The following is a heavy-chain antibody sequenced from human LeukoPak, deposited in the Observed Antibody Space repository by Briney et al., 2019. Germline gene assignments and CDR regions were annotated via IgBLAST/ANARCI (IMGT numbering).Heavy chain of an antibody. J-gene: IGHJ4*02. D-gene: IGHD3-22*01. CDR2: IYSGGST. CDR1: GFTVSNNY. CDR3: ATVIDNSGSLGF. Sequence: GGSLRLSCAASGFTVSNNYMSWVRQAPGKGLEWASVIYSGGSTYYTDSVKGRFTISRDSSKHTLYLQMNSLRAEDTAVYYCATVIDNSGSLGFWGQGTLVTVSS. V-gene: IGHV3-53*01.